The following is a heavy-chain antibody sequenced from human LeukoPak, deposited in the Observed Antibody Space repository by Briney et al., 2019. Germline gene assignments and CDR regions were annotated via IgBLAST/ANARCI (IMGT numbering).Heavy chain of an antibody. CDR2: IYYSGTT. V-gene: IGHV4-59*01. CDR1: GGSISSYN. Sequence: SETLPLTCTVSGGSISSYNWNWIRQPPGKGLEWIGYIYYSGTTSYNPSLKSRVTISGDTSKNQFSLKLSSVTAADTAVYYCARGSRSSDYWGQGTLVTASS. J-gene: IGHJ4*02. CDR3: ARGSRSSDY.